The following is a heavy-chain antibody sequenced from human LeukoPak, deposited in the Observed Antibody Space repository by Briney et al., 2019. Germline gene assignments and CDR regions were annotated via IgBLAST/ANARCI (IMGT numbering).Heavy chain of an antibody. J-gene: IGHJ4*02. Sequence: PGGSLRLSCAASGFNFASNWMHWVRQTPGKGLMWVSRINSGGSGTSYADSVEGRFTISRDNSKNTLYLQMNTLRTEDTAVYYCAREKYCTPTDCLHGRFYFNSWGQGTLVTVPS. CDR1: GFNFASNW. D-gene: IGHD2-8*01. CDR3: AREKYCTPTDCLHGRFYFNS. V-gene: IGHV3-74*01. CDR2: INSGGSGT.